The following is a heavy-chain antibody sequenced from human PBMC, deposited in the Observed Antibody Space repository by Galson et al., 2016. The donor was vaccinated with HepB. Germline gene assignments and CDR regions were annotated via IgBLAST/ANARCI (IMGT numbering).Heavy chain of an antibody. CDR1: GYKFTSFG. CDR2: INSYSGDT. CDR3: ARDRVWCSSPKCYGGYFGMDV. J-gene: IGHJ6*02. D-gene: IGHD2-2*01. Sequence: SVKVSCKASGYKFTSFGINWVRQAPGQGLEWMGRINSYSGDTNYAQSVQGRVTMTTETSTATAYMELRSLTSNDTALYYCARDRVWCSSPKCYGGYFGMDVWGQGTTVTVSS. V-gene: IGHV1-18*01.